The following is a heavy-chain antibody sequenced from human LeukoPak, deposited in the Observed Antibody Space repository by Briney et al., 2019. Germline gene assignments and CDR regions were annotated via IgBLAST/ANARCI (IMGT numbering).Heavy chain of an antibody. Sequence: PGGSLRLSCAASGFTFDDYAMHWVRQAPGKGLEWVSGISWNSGSIGYADSVKGRFTISRDNAKNSLYLQMNSLRAEDTAVYYCARDGSGHWGQGTLVTVSS. CDR2: ISWNSGSI. CDR3: ARDGSGH. J-gene: IGHJ4*02. V-gene: IGHV3-9*01. CDR1: GFTFDDYA. D-gene: IGHD5-12*01.